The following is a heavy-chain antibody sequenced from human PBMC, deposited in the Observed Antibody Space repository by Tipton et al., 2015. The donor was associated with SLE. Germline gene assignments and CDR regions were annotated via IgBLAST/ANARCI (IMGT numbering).Heavy chain of an antibody. CDR1: GGSISSSSYY. D-gene: IGHD3-22*01. CDR3: ARDQSTYYYDSSGRDAFDI. Sequence: TLSLTCTVSGGSISSSSYYWGWIRQPPGKGLEWIGSIYYSGSTYCNPSLKSRVTISVDTSKNQFSLKLSSVTAADTAVYYCARDQSTYYYDSSGRDAFDIRGQGTMVTVSS. CDR2: IYYSGST. V-gene: IGHV4-39*07. J-gene: IGHJ3*02.